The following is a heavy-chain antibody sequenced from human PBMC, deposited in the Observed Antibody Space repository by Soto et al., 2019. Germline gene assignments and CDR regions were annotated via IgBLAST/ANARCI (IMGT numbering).Heavy chain of an antibody. V-gene: IGHV4-61*01. CDR2: IYYSGST. Sequence: PSETLSLTCTVSGGSVSSGSYYWSWIRQPPGKGLEWIGYIYYSGSTNYNPSLKSRVTISVDTSKNQFSLKLSSVTAADTAAYYCAREIVGGFFDYWGQGTLVTVSS. CDR3: AREIVGGFFDY. J-gene: IGHJ4*02. D-gene: IGHD1-26*01. CDR1: GGSVSSGSYY.